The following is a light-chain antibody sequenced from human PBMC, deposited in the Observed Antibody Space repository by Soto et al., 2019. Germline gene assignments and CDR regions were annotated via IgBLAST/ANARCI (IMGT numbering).Light chain of an antibody. J-gene: IGKJ4*01. CDR3: QQHNSYPLT. V-gene: IGKV1-9*01. Sequence: DIQLTQSPSFLSASVGDRVTITCRASQGISSYLAWYQQKPGKAPKLLIYAASTLQSAVPSRFSGSGSGTEFTLTISSLQPEDFANYYCQQHNSYPLTFGGGTKVEIE. CDR2: AAS. CDR1: QGISSY.